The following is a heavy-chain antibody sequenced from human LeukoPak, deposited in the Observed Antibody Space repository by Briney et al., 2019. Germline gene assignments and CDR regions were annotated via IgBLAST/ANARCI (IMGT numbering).Heavy chain of an antibody. J-gene: IGHJ4*02. CDR2: ISAYTGNT. V-gene: IGHV1-18*01. CDR1: GYSFTNFG. Sequence: GASVKVSCKASGYSFTNFGFSWLRQAPGQGLEWVGWISAYTGNTNYAPKLQGRVTMTTDTSTSTAHMELRGLSADDTAVYYCARDQSSGSGSYQDHWGQGTQVTVSS. D-gene: IGHD3-10*01. CDR3: ARDQSSGSGSYQDH.